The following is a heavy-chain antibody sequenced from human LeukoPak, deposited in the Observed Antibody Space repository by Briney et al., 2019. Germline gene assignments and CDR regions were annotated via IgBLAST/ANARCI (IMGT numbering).Heavy chain of an antibody. CDR2: ISYDGSNK. D-gene: IGHD2-2*01. CDR1: GFTFSSYG. Sequence: PGGSMRLSCAASGFTFSSYGMHWVRQAPGKELEWVAVISYDGSNKYYADSVKGRFTISRDNSKNTLYLQMNSLRAEDTAVYYCAKYLFCSSTSCYLFDYWGQGTLVTVSS. CDR3: AKYLFCSSTSCYLFDY. J-gene: IGHJ4*02. V-gene: IGHV3-30*18.